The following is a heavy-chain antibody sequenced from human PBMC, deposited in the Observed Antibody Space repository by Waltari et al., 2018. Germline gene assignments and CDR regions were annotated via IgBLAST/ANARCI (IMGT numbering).Heavy chain of an antibody. J-gene: IGHJ4*02. V-gene: IGHV4-39*01. CDR3: YSAGQ. CDR1: GGSISSSSYY. D-gene: IGHD2-21*01. Sequence: QLQLQESGPGLVKPSETLSLTCTVSGGSISSSSYYWGWIRQPPGKGLEWIGEISHSGSTEYNPSLKSRVTISVDTSKKQFSLNLRSVTAADTAVYYCYSAGQWGQGTLVTVSS. CDR2: ISHSGST.